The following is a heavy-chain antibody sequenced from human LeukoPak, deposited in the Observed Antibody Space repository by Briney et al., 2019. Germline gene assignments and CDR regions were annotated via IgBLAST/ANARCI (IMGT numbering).Heavy chain of an antibody. CDR2: INPSGGT. CDR3: AREGVAGTGLDF. J-gene: IGHJ4*02. CDR1: GGTFSNYA. V-gene: IGHV1-46*01. D-gene: IGHD6-13*01. Sequence: GASVKVSCKASGGTFSNYAINWVRQAPGQGLEWMGIINPSGGTSYAQKLQGRITMTRDTSTSTLYMELSSLRSEDTAVYYCAREGVAGTGLDFWGQGTLVTVSS.